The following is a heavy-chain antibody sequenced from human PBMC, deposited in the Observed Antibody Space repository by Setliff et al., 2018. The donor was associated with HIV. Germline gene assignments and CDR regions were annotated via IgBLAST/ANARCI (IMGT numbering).Heavy chain of an antibody. CDR2: IYYSGST. CDR1: GGPFSSSSYY. CDR3: ARWHPPYGFWEEDY. Sequence: SETLSLTCTVSGGPFSSSSYYWGWIRQPPGKGLEWIGNIYYSGSTYYNPSLKTRVTISVDGSKNQFSLKLTSVTAADTAVYYCARWHPPYGFWEEDYWGQGTLVTVSS. V-gene: IGHV4-39*01. J-gene: IGHJ4*02. D-gene: IGHD3-10*01.